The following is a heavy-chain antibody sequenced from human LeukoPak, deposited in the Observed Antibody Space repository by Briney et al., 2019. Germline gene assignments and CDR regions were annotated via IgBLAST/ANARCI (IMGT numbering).Heavy chain of an antibody. J-gene: IGHJ4*02. D-gene: IGHD5-18*01. V-gene: IGHV1-2*02. CDR2: INPNSGGT. CDR3: AREWRIQLYLPDY. Sequence: GASVKVSCKASGYTFTVYFMHWVRQAPGQGLEWMGWINPNSGGTNYAQKFQGRVTMTRDTSISTAYMELSRLRSDDTAVYYCAREWRIQLYLPDYWGQGTLVTVSS. CDR1: GYTFTVYF.